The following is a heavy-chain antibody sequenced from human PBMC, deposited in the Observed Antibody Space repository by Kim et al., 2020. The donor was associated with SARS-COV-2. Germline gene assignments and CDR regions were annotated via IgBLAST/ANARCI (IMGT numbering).Heavy chain of an antibody. D-gene: IGHD3-10*01. CDR1: KVTFNNYA. CDR3: AQAGPWAMAREPTDWFDP. CDR2: ISAGGDTT. V-gene: IGHV3-23*01. Sequence: GGSLRLSCAASKVTFNNYAMTWVRQAPGKGLEWVSVISAGGDTTYYADSVKGRFTISRDNSKNTLYLQMNSLRAEDTAFYYCAQAGPWAMAREPTDWFDPWGQGTLVTVSS. J-gene: IGHJ5*02.